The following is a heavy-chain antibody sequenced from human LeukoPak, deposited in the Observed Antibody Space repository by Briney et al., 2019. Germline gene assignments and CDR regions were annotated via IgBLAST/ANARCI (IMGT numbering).Heavy chain of an antibody. D-gene: IGHD6-19*01. Sequence: GGSLRLSCAASGFTVSSNYMSWVRQAPGKGLEWVSSISSSSSYIYYADSVKGRFTISRDNAKNSLYLQMNSLRAEDTAVYYCARGVAASKLQAYDYWGQGTLVTVSS. CDR2: ISSSSSYI. CDR1: GFTVSSNY. V-gene: IGHV3-21*01. J-gene: IGHJ4*02. CDR3: ARGVAASKLQAYDY.